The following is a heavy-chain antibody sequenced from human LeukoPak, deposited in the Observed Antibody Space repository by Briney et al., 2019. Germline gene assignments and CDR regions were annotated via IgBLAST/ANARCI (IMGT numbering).Heavy chain of an antibody. V-gene: IGHV3-30-3*01. J-gene: IGHJ4*02. Sequence: GGSLRLSCAASGFTFSSYAMHWVRQAPGKGLDRVAVISYDGSNKYYADSVKGRFTISRDNSKNTLYLQMNSLRAEDTAVYYCASAPCGIHLSPKDYWGQGTLVTVSS. CDR2: ISYDGSNK. D-gene: IGHD5-18*01. CDR1: GFTFSSYA. CDR3: ASAPCGIHLSPKDY.